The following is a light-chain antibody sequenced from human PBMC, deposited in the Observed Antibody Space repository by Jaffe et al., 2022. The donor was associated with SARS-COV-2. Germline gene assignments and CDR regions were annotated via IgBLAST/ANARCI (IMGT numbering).Light chain of an antibody. CDR2: GAS. CDR3: QQYGSSPLT. V-gene: IGKV3-20*01. J-gene: IGKJ1*01. CDR1: QTVSSSY. Sequence: EIVLTQSPGTLSLSPGERVTLSCRASQTVSSSYLAWYQQKPGQAPRLLIYGASSRAAGIPDRFSGSGSGTDFTLTINRLEPEDFAVYYCQQYGSSPLTFGQGTKVEIK.